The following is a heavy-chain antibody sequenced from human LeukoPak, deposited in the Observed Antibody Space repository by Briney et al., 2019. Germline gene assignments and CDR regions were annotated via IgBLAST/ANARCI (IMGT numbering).Heavy chain of an antibody. D-gene: IGHD4-23*01. CDR1: GYSISSGYY. CDR2: IYHTGST. J-gene: IGHJ3*02. Sequence: SETLSLTCAVSGYSISSGYYWGWIRQPPGKGLEWIGSIYHTGSTYYNPSLKSRLIISVDTSNNQFSLKLNSVTAADTGVYYCARMYAGIFPNGFDIWGQGTMVTVSS. CDR3: ARMYAGIFPNGFDI. V-gene: IGHV4-38-2*01.